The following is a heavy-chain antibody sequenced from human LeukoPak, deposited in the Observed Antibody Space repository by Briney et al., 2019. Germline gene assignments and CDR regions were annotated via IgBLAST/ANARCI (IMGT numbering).Heavy chain of an antibody. CDR3: ASVRITMVRGVIITGDY. Sequence: AGGSLRLSCAASGFTFSSYEMNWVRQAPGKGLEWVSYISSSGSTIYYADSVKGRFTISRDNAKNSLYLQMNSLRAEDTAVYYCASVRITMVRGVIITGDYCGQGTLVTVSS. CDR2: ISSSGSTI. CDR1: GFTFSSYE. V-gene: IGHV3-48*03. D-gene: IGHD3-10*01. J-gene: IGHJ4*02.